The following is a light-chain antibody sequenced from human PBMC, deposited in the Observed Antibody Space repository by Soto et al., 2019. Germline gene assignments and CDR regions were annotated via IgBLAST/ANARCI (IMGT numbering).Light chain of an antibody. CDR3: SSYASSNSYV. J-gene: IGLJ1*01. Sequence: QSALTQPASVSGSPGQSITISCTGTSSDVGGYNHVSWYQIHPGKAPKLIIYEVTSRPSGVSYRFSGSKSGNSASLTISGLQAEDEADYYCSSYASSNSYVFGGGTKVTVL. CDR2: EVT. V-gene: IGLV2-14*01. CDR1: SSDVGGYNH.